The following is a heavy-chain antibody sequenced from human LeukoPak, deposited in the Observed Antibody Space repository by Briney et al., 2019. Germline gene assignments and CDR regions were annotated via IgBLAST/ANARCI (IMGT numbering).Heavy chain of an antibody. CDR1: VGSFSGYY. Sequence: SETLSLTCAVYVGSFSGYYWSWLRQPPGKGLEWIGEINHSGSATYNPSLKSRVTISVDTSKNQFSLNLNAVTAADTSVYYCARVQAEVGPGHWGQGTLVTVSS. CDR3: ARVQAEVGPGH. D-gene: IGHD1-26*01. J-gene: IGHJ4*02. V-gene: IGHV4-34*01. CDR2: INHSGSA.